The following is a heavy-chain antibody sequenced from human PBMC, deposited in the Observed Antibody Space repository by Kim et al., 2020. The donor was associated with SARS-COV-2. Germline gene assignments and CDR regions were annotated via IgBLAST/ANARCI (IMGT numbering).Heavy chain of an antibody. D-gene: IGHD7-27*01. J-gene: IGHJ4*02. Sequence: GGSLRLSCAASGFSFNSFWMSWVRQAPGKGLEWLANIYQDGSEKKFVDSVKGRFTISRDNAENSVYLQMNSLRVEDSAVYYCARDAWAQRGTDGFDYWGQGTLVTVSS. V-gene: IGHV3-7*01. CDR1: GFSFNSFW. CDR2: IYQDGSEK. CDR3: ARDAWAQRGTDGFDY.